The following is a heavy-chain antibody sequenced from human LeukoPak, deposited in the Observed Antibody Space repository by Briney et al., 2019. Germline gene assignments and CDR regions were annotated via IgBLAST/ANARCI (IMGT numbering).Heavy chain of an antibody. CDR3: ARGVISVVVPAAPDY. CDR1: GYTFTSYA. CDR2: ISDGNT. D-gene: IGHD2-2*01. V-gene: IGHV1-18*01. Sequence: GASVKVSCRASGYTFTSYAISWVRQAPGQGLECMGWISDGNTNYAQKLQGRVTMTTDTSTSTAYMELRSLRSDDTAVYYCARGVISVVVPAAPDYWGQGTLVTVSS. J-gene: IGHJ4*02.